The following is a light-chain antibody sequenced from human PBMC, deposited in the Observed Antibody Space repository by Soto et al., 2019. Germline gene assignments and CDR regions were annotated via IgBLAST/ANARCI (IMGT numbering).Light chain of an antibody. CDR2: AES. CDR1: QNIRNW. CDR3: QQYNTYST. J-gene: IGKJ5*01. Sequence: DIQMTQSPSNLSASVGGSGTSTCRASQNIRNWLAWYQQKPGKDPNPLIYAESSLKSGVQARFRGSGSGTEFTLTISRLKPEEFATYYRQQYNTYSTFGQGTRRE. V-gene: IGKV1-5*01.